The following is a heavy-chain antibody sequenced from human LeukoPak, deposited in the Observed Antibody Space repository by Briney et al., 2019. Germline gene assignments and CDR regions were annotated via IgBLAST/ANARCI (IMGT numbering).Heavy chain of an antibody. CDR2: ISGSGGST. CDR1: GFTFSTCA. V-gene: IGHV3-23*01. J-gene: IGHJ5*02. CDR3: AKDHSGSYYPNWFDP. Sequence: GGSLRLSCAASGFTFSTCATGWVRQAPGKGLGWVSAISGSGGSTFYADSVKGRFTISRDNSKNTLYLQMNSLRAEDTAVYYCAKDHSGSYYPNWFDPWGQGTRVTVSS. D-gene: IGHD3-10*01.